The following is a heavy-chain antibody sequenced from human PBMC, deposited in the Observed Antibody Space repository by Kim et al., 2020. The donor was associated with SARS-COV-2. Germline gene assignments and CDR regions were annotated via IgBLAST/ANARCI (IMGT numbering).Heavy chain of an antibody. Sequence: YADPVKGRYTISRDNSKNTLVLQMNNLRAEDTAVYYCAKGAGAPFFFDYWGQGTLVTVSS. V-gene: IGHV3-23*01. J-gene: IGHJ4*02. D-gene: IGHD6-19*01. CDR3: AKGAGAPFFFDY.